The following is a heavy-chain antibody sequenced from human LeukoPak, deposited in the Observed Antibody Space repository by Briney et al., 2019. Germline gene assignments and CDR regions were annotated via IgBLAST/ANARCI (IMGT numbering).Heavy chain of an antibody. CDR3: ARDNWNYGSSMDV. CDR1: GGSISSGDSY. CDR2: IYFNGYT. D-gene: IGHD1-7*01. Sequence: SETLSLTCTVSGGSISSGDSYWSWIRQPPGKGLEWIGYIYFNGYTYYNPSLKSRVSISIDTSKNHFPLNLSSVTAADTAVYYCARDNWNYGSSMDVWGQGTTVTVSS. J-gene: IGHJ6*02. V-gene: IGHV4-30-4*02.